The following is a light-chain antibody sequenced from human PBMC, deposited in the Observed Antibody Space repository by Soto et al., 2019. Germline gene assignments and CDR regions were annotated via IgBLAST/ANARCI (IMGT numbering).Light chain of an antibody. V-gene: IGKV3-20*01. Sequence: IVLTQTPGTRSLSPGERATLSCRASQSVSSSYLAWYQQKPGQAPRLLIYGASSRATGIPDRFSGSGSGTDFTLTISRLEPEDFAVYYCQQYGSSPWLTFGGGTKVEIK. CDR1: QSVSSSY. J-gene: IGKJ4*01. CDR2: GAS. CDR3: QQYGSSPWLT.